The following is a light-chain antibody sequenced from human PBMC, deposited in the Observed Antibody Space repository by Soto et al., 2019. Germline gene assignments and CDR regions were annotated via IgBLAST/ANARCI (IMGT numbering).Light chain of an antibody. CDR2: GAS. V-gene: IGKV3-15*01. Sequence: DIVMTQSPATLSVAPGERVTFSCRASQGVSRKLAWYQHKPGQAPRLLISGASTGATGIPARFSGSGSGTEFTLTISSLQSEDCATYYCQQYNSYSPTFGQGTRVEIK. CDR1: QGVSRK. J-gene: IGKJ1*01. CDR3: QQYNSYSPT.